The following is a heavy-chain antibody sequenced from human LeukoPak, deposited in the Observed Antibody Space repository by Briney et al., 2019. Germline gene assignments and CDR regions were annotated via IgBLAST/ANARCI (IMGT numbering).Heavy chain of an antibody. D-gene: IGHD3-22*01. CDR3: ARHTYYYDSSGLYYFDY. CDR1: GYSISSGYY. J-gene: IGHJ4*02. V-gene: IGHV4-38-2*01. Sequence: SETLSLTCAVSGYSISSGYYWGWIRQPPGKGLGWIGSIYHSGSTYYNPSLKSRVTISVDTSKNQFSLKLSSVTAADTAVYYCARHTYYYDSSGLYYFDYWGQGTLVTVSS. CDR2: IYHSGST.